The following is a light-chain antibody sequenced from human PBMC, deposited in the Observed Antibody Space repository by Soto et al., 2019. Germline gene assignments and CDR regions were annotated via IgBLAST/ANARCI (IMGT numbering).Light chain of an antibody. V-gene: IGKV3-20*01. Sequence: EIVLTQSPGTLSLSPGERATLSCRASQSVSSSYLAWYQQKPGQAPRLLLYGASTRAIGIPDRFSGSGSGTDFTLTISRLEPEDFAVYYCQQYGTSPPLTFGGGTEVEIK. CDR2: GAS. J-gene: IGKJ4*01. CDR1: QSVSSSY. CDR3: QQYGTSPPLT.